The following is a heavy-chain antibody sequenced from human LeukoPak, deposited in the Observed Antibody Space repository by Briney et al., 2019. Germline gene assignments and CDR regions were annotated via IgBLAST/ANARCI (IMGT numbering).Heavy chain of an antibody. J-gene: IGHJ4*02. V-gene: IGHV4-39*01. CDR3: ARRIAAAGTNYYFDY. CDR1: GFTFSSYW. D-gene: IGHD6-13*01. CDR2: IYYSGST. Sequence: GSLRLSCAASGFTFSSYWLSWVRQAPGKGLEWIGSIYYSGSTYYNPSLKSRVTISVDTSKNQFSLKLSSVTAADTAVYYCARRIAAAGTNYYFDYWGQGTLVTVSS.